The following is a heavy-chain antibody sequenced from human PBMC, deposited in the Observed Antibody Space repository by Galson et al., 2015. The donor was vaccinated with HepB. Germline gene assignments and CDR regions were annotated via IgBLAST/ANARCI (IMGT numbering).Heavy chain of an antibody. CDR3: VREGAVADFDY. V-gene: IGHV3-64D*06. J-gene: IGHJ4*02. CDR1: GFAFSLHA. D-gene: IGHD6-19*01. Sequence: SLRLSCAASGFAFSLHAMYWVRQAPGKRLECVSGINTVGYATYYGDSVNGRFTVSRDSSKNMLFLQMNSLTREDSALYYCVREGAVADFDYWGPGILVTVSS. CDR2: INTVGYAT.